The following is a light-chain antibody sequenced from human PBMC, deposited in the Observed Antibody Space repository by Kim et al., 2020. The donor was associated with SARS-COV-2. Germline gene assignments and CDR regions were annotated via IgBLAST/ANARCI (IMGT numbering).Light chain of an antibody. J-gene: IGKJ3*01. Sequence: SASVGDRVTITCRASQNIRSWLAWYQQKPGKAPKLLISDASSLQSGVPSRFSGSGSGTEFTLTISSLQPDDFATYYCQQSSSYPFTFGPGTKVDIK. V-gene: IGKV1-5*01. CDR2: DAS. CDR3: QQSSSYPFT. CDR1: QNIRSW.